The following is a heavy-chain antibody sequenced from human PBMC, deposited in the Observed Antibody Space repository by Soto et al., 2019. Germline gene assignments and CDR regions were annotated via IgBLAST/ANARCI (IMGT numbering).Heavy chain of an antibody. CDR2: ISSSSSTI. J-gene: IGHJ4*02. V-gene: IGHV3-48*02. D-gene: IGHD2-15*01. CDR3: AREEIVVVVAAFNY. Sequence: GGSLRLSCAASGFTFSSYSMNWVRQAPGKGLEWVSYISSSSSTIYYADSVKGRFTISRDNAKNSLYLQMNSLRDEDTAVYYCAREEIVVVVAAFNYWGQGTLVTVSS. CDR1: GFTFSSYS.